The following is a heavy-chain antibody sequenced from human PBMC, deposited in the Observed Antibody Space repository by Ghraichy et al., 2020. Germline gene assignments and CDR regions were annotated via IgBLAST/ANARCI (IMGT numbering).Heavy chain of an antibody. CDR2: ISSSTNTI. J-gene: IGHJ3*02. V-gene: IGHV3-48*02. D-gene: IGHD1-14*01. CDR3: ERDVYGAYAFDI. CDR1: GFTSSIYS. Sequence: LSLTCAASGFTSSIYSMNWVRRAPVKGLEWISYISSSTNTIYYADSVKGRFTISRDSAQNSLYLQMNSLRDEDTAVYYCERDVYGAYAFDIWGQGTMVTVSS.